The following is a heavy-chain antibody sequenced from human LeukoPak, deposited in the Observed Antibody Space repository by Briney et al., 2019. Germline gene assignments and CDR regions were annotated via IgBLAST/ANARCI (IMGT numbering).Heavy chain of an antibody. J-gene: IGHJ4*02. CDR3: ARGNNYDILTGYPYFDY. CDR2: IYHSGST. D-gene: IGHD3-9*01. V-gene: IGHV4-30-2*01. Sequence: SQTLSLTCAVSGGSISSGGYSWSWIRQPPGKGLEWIGYIYHSGSTYYNPSLKSRVTISVGRSKNQFSLKLSSVTAADTAVYYCARGNNYDILTGYPYFDYWGQGTLVTVSS. CDR1: GGSISSGGYS.